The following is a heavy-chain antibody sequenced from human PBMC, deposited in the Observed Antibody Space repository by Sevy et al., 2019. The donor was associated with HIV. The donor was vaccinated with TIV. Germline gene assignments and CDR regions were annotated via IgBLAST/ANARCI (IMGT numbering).Heavy chain of an antibody. CDR3: AGENAWGRGYS. CDR1: GGSITSLY. V-gene: IGHV4-59*08. CDR2: IYYNGNI. D-gene: IGHD1-26*01. J-gene: IGHJ4*02. Sequence: SETLSLTCTVSGGSITSLYWNWIRQPPGKGLEWIANIYYNGNINYNPSLKSRVTLSLDKSKNQFSLGLSSVTAVDTAMYYCAGENAWGRGYSWGQGTLVTVSS.